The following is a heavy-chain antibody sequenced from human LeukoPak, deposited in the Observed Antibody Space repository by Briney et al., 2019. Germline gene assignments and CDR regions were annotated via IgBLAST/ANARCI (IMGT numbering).Heavy chain of an antibody. Sequence: PGGSLRLSCAASGFTFSSYEMNWVRQAPGKGLEWVSYISSSGSTIYYADSVKGRFTISRDNAKNSLYLQMNSLRAEDTAVYYCASLGGYSSSWRSFDYWGQGTLVTVSS. CDR2: ISSSGSTI. CDR1: GFTFSSYE. V-gene: IGHV3-48*03. CDR3: ASLGGYSSSWRSFDY. J-gene: IGHJ4*02. D-gene: IGHD6-13*01.